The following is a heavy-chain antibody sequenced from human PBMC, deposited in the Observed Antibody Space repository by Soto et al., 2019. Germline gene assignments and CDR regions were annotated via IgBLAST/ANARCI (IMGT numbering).Heavy chain of an antibody. CDR2: IYHSGST. Sequence: SETLSLTCAVSGGSISSGGYSWSWIRQPPGKGLEWIGYIYHSGSTYYNPSLKSRVTISVDRSKNQFSLKLSSVTAADTAVYYCARVGFGYCTNGVCYYFDYWGQGTLVTVSS. CDR3: ARVGFGYCTNGVCYYFDY. CDR1: GGSISSGGYS. V-gene: IGHV4-30-2*01. D-gene: IGHD2-8*01. J-gene: IGHJ4*02.